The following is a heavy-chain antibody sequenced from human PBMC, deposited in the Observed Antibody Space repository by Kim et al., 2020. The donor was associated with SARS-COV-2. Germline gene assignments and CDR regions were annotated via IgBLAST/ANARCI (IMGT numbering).Heavy chain of an antibody. D-gene: IGHD3-3*01. CDR2: VIPVFGKA. V-gene: IGHV1-69*13. CDR3: ARPSSTIFGVVDTYYYYDMDV. Sequence: SVKVSCKASGGTFSRSGISWVRQAPGLGLEWMGGVIPVFGKANYAQKFQGRVTITADESMSTAYMGLVSLRPDDTAVYYCARPSSTIFGVVDTYYYYDMDVWGQGTTVTVSS. CDR1: GGTFSRSG. J-gene: IGHJ6*02.